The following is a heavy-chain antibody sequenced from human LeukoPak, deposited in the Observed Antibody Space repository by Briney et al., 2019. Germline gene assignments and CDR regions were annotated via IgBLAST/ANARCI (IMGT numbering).Heavy chain of an antibody. V-gene: IGHV4-34*01. CDR3: ARGASITMVRGVIRTSIFDY. Sequence: PSETLSLTCAVYGGSFSGYYWSWIRQPPGKGLEWIGEINHSGGTNYNPSLKSRVTISVDTSKNQFSLKLSSVTAADTAVYYCARGASITMVRGVIRTSIFDYWGQGTLVTVSS. D-gene: IGHD3-10*01. CDR2: INHSGGT. CDR1: GGSFSGYY. J-gene: IGHJ4*02.